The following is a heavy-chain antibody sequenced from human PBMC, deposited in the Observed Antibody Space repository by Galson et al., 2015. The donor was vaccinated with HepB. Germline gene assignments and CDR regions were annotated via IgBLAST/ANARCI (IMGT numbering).Heavy chain of an antibody. CDR2: ISAYNGNI. D-gene: IGHD6-19*01. CDR3: ARGRGSAWFDDAFDI. V-gene: IGHV1-18*01. J-gene: IGHJ3*02. CDR1: GYSFMSYR. Sequence: SVKVSCKASGYSFMSYRINWVRQAPGQGLEWMGGISAYNGNINYAQNIQGRITMTTDASTSTGHMELRSLISDDTAVYYCARGRGSAWFDDAFDIWGPGTMVTVSS.